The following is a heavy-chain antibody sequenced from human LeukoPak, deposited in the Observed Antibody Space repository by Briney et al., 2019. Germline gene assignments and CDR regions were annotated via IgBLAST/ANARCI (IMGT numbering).Heavy chain of an antibody. CDR1: GYTFTVYY. J-gene: IGHJ6*02. D-gene: IGHD1-7*01. CDR2: INPNSGGT. V-gene: IGHV1-2*04. Sequence: ASVNVSCKASGYTFTVYYMHWVRQAPGQGLEWMGWINPNSGGTNYAQKFQGWVTMTMDTSISTDYMELSRLRSDDTAVYYCATASHHRLTRTGTTVGMDVWGQGTTVTVSS. CDR3: ATASHHRLTRTGTTVGMDV.